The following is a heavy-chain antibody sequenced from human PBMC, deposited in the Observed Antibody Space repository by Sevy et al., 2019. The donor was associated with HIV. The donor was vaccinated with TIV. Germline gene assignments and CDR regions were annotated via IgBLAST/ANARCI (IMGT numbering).Heavy chain of an antibody. V-gene: IGHV3-15*01. Sequence: GGSLRLSCAASGITFSSAWMSWVRLVPGKGLEWLGLIKSETDGGAADYAAAVKGRFTISRDDSKETLYLQLNSLKTEDTAVYYCTTDLGFYSSKWGQGTLVTVSS. D-gene: IGHD4-4*01. J-gene: IGHJ4*02. CDR1: GITFSSAW. CDR2: IKSETDGGAA. CDR3: TTDLGFYSSK.